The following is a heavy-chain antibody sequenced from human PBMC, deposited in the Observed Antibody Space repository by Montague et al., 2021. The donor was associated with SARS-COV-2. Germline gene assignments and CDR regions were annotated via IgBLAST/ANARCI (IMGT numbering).Heavy chain of an antibody. J-gene: IGHJ4*02. D-gene: IGHD3-3*01. CDR1: GFTFSSYA. CDR2: ISSSGSII. Sequence: SLRLSCAASGFTFSSYAMNWVRQAPGRGLEWVSYISSSGSIIYYADSVKGRFTISRDNAKNSLYLQMNSLRAEDTAVYYCARAEMYYDFWGGCPWTFYYFDYWGQGTLVTVSS. V-gene: IGHV3-48*03. CDR3: ARAEMYYDFWGGCPWTFYYFDY.